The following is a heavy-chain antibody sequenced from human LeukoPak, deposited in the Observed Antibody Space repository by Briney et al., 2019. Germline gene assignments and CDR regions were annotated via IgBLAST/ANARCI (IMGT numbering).Heavy chain of an antibody. D-gene: IGHD6-19*01. Sequence: PGGSLRLSCVTSTLTFNNHGMHWVRQAPGKGLEWVAVIAADGGVKHYTYSVKGRFVLTRDDSKNTVYLEMNNVKVEDTAVYYCAREATWGQWYFDHWGQGAPVIVSS. CDR3: AREATWGQWYFDH. CDR2: IAADGGVK. V-gene: IGHV3-30*03. J-gene: IGHJ4*02. CDR1: TLTFNNHG.